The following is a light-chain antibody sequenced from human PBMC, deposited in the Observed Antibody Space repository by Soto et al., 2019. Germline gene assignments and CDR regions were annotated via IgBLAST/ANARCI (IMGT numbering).Light chain of an antibody. CDR2: EVS. CDR1: NSDIGTYNY. J-gene: IGLJ3*02. V-gene: IGLV2-14*01. CDR3: CAYTARTTLSWV. Sequence: QSALTQPASVSGSPGQSITISCTGSNSDIGTYNYVSWYQQLPGKAPKLVISEVSNRPSGISGRFSGSKSGNAASLSISGLQAEDEADYYCCAYTARTTLSWVFGGGTKVTVL.